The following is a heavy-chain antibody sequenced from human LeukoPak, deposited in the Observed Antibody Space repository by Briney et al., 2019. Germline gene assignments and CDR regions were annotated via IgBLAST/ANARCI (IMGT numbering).Heavy chain of an antibody. CDR2: LSGDSSSI. CDR1: QFTFNNNA. V-gene: IGHV3-23*01. D-gene: IGHD3-10*01. CDR3: TRFRGSGSSTLYSFDY. Sequence: PGGSLILTCAASQFTFNNNAMSWVRQAPGRGLEWVSGLSGDSSSIYYAASVKGRFTISRDNSKNMLYLQMNSLRAEDTAVYYCTRFRGSGSSTLYSFDYWGQGSLVTVAP. J-gene: IGHJ4*02.